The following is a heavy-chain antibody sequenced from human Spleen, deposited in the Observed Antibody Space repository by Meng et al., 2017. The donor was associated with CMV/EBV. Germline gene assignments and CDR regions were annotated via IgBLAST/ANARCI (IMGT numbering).Heavy chain of an antibody. J-gene: IGHJ4*02. CDR1: GFIFSDYG. Sequence: GESLKISCEPSGFIFSDYGMHWVRQAPGKGLEWVAIISYHGNNVHYADSVKGRFTISGDTSKNTVYLQMNSLRVEDTAVYYCASATETTTWYFDYWGQGTLVTVSS. V-gene: IGHV3-30*12. CDR3: ASATETTTWYFDY. CDR2: ISYHGNNV. D-gene: IGHD1-14*01.